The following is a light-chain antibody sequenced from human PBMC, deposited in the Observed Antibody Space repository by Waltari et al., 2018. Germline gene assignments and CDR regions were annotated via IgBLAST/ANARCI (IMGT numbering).Light chain of an antibody. V-gene: IGKV3-20*01. CDR1: QSVGSIY. CDR2: GTS. J-gene: IGKJ2*01. Sequence: ESVLAQSPGTLSLSPGERATLSCRASQSVGSIYLAWYQQRPGQPPRVLVYGTSSRATGSPDRFSGSRSGSDFTLTIDRLEPEDVAVYFCQVYGGSPLYTFGQGTRLEIK. CDR3: QVYGGSPLYT.